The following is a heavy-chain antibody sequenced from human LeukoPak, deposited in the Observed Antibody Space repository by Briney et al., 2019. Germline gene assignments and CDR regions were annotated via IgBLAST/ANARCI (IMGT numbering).Heavy chain of an antibody. V-gene: IGHV1-69*05. Sequence: SVKVSCKASGTTFSRSAISWVRQAPGQGLEWMGGVIPILGTTNYAQKFQDRVSITTDESTSTAYMEVSSLRSVDTAVYYCARDDGSATLGFDSWGQGTLVTVSS. J-gene: IGHJ4*02. D-gene: IGHD1-26*01. CDR2: VIPILGTT. CDR3: ARDDGSATLGFDS. CDR1: GTTFSRSA.